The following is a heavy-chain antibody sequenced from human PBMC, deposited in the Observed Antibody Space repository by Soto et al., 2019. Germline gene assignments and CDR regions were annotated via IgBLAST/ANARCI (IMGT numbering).Heavy chain of an antibody. Sequence: SETLSLTCTVSGGSISSSSYYWGWIRQPPGKGLEWIGSIYYSGSTYYNPSLKSRVTISVDTSKNQFSLKLSSVTAADTAVYYCARLDYSNSRYMDVWGKGTTVTVSS. J-gene: IGHJ6*03. CDR3: ARLDYSNSRYMDV. V-gene: IGHV4-39*01. CDR2: IYYSGST. CDR1: GGSISSSSYY. D-gene: IGHD4-4*01.